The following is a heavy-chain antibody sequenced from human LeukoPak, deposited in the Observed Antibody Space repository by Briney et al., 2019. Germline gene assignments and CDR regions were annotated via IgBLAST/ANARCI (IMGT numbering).Heavy chain of an antibody. J-gene: IGHJ4*02. CDR2: IWYDGSNK. CDR1: GFTFRSYG. V-gene: IGHV3-33*01. Sequence: GSLRLSCAASGFTFRSYGMHWVRQAPGKGLEWVSIIWYDGSNKYYADSVRGRFTISRDNSKNTLYLQMNSLRVEDTAVYYCATGNEYYFDHWGQGTLVTVSS. D-gene: IGHD1-14*01. CDR3: ATGNEYYFDH.